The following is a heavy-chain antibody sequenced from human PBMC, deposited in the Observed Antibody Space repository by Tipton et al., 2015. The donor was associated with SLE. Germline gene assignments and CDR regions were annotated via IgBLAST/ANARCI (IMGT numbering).Heavy chain of an antibody. V-gene: IGHV3-20*04. CDR2: INLNGGST. CDR1: GFTFDDYG. Sequence: VQLVQSGGGVVRPGGSLRLSCAASGFTFDDYGMSWVRQAPGKGLEWVSGINLNGGSTGYADSVKGRFTISRDNAKNSLYLQINSLRAEDTALRYCARGSCSSTGSYVYFYYWGQGTLVAVSS. D-gene: IGHD2-2*01. J-gene: IGHJ4*02. CDR3: ARGSCSSTGSYVYFYY.